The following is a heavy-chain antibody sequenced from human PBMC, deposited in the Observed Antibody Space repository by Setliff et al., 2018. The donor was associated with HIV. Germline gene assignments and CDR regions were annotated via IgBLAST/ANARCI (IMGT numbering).Heavy chain of an antibody. J-gene: IGHJ4*02. V-gene: IGHV1-2*02. CDR2: INPNTGDT. D-gene: IGHD5-12*01. Sequence: GASVKVSCKASGYQFTAYYMHWVRQAPGQGLEWLGWINPNTGDTQYAQKFQGRVTVTRDSPIRTAYLEVNSLRAEDTAVYYCRMGHYDGSDWGQGTLVTVSS. CDR3: RMGHYDGSD. CDR1: GYQFTAYY.